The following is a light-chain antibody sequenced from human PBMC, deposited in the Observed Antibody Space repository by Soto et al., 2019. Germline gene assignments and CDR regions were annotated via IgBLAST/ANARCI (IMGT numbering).Light chain of an antibody. CDR3: QQRNIWPPVT. CDR2: GAL. CDR1: PSVTNY. Sequence: EIVLPQGPGTPSLSPGERASLSCRASPSVTNYLAWYQQKPGQPPRLLIYGALNRAAGIPARFSGSGSGTDFTLTISSLEPEDSAVYYCQQRNIWPPVTFGQGTRLEI. J-gene: IGKJ5*01. V-gene: IGKV3-11*01.